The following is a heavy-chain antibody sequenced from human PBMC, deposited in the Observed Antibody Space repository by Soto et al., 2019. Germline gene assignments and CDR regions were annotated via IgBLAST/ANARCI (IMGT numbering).Heavy chain of an antibody. J-gene: IGHJ6*02. CDR3: ARGVLRYFDWLLNYYYGMDV. CDR1: GFTFSSYG. D-gene: IGHD3-9*01. V-gene: IGHV3-33*01. Sequence: TGGSLRLSCAASGFTFSSYGMHWVRQAPGKGLEWVAVIWYDGSNKYYADSVKGRFTISRDNSKNTLYLQMNSLRAEDTAVYYCARGVLRYFDWLLNYYYGMDVWGQGTTVTVSS. CDR2: IWYDGSNK.